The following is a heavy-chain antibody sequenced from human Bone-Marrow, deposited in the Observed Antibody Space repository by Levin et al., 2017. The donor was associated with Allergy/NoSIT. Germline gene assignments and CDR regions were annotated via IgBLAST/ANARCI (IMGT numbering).Heavy chain of an antibody. Sequence: GESLKISCKASGYTFTTYGFSWLRQAPGQGLEWLGWISANNGHTNYAQTLEGRVTMTTDTSTSTAYMELRSLRSDDTAVYYCAREYRRNYHFDYWGQGTLVTVSS. CDR2: ISANNGHT. CDR1: GYTFTTYG. D-gene: IGHD5-18*01. V-gene: IGHV1-18*01. J-gene: IGHJ4*02. CDR3: AREYRRNYHFDY.